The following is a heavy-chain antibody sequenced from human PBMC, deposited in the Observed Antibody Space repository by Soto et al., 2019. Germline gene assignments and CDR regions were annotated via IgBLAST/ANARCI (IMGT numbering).Heavy chain of an antibody. Sequence: ASVKVSCKASGYTFTSYAMHWVRQAPGQRLEWMGWINAGNGNTKYSQKFQGRVTITRDTSASTAYMELSSLRSEDTDVYYCARAPSMRSSGWYAPIGYWGQGTLVTVSS. V-gene: IGHV1-3*01. CDR2: INAGNGNT. CDR3: ARAPSMRSSGWYAPIGY. D-gene: IGHD6-19*01. J-gene: IGHJ4*02. CDR1: GYTFTSYA.